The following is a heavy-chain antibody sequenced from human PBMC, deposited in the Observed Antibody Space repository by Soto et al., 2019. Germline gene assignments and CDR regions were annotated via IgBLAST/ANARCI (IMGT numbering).Heavy chain of an antibody. CDR2: IKKDGSEK. V-gene: IGHV3-7*02. CDR1: GFTFNDHW. Sequence: SLRLSCVASGFTFNDHWMTWVRQAPGKGLEWVADIKKDGSEKKYVDSVKGRFTISRDNAKNSLYLQMNSLRDEDTAVYYCANIAVAGDWFDPWGQGTLVTVSS. D-gene: IGHD6-19*01. J-gene: IGHJ5*02. CDR3: ANIAVAGDWFDP.